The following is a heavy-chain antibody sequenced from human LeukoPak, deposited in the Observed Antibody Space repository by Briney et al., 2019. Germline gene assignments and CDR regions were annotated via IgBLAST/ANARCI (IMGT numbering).Heavy chain of an antibody. CDR3: ARVTGYMIEDYFDY. CDR2: IYHSGSS. J-gene: IGHJ4*02. CDR1: GGSISSPNW. V-gene: IGHV4-4*02. D-gene: IGHD3-22*01. Sequence: SETLSLTCTVSGGSISSPNWWTWVRLPPGKGLEWIVEIYHSGSSNYNPSLKSRVTISVKTSKNQFSLKLSSVTAADTAVYYCARVTGYMIEDYFDYWGQGTLVTVSS.